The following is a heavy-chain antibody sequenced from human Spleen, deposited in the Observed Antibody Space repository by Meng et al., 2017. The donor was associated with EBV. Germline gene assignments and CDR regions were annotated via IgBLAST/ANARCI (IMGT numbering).Heavy chain of an antibody. CDR3: ARPFPSWQSPRLDPFGA. CDR2: VHYTGST. V-gene: IGHV4-39*01. J-gene: IGHJ5*02. Sequence: QLPLGEAGPGQVNPSATLSLTCTVSGDSISSFYYWGWIRQPPGRGLEWIGSVHYTGSTYYSPSLKSRVTVSVDTSKNQFSLRLTSVTAADTAVYYCARPFPSWQSPRLDPFGAWGQGTLVTVSS. CDR1: GDSISSFYY. D-gene: IGHD6-19*01.